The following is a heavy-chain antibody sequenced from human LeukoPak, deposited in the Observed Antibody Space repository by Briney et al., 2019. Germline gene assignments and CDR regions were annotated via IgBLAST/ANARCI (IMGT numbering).Heavy chain of an antibody. D-gene: IGHD4/OR15-4a*01. CDR2: MNSDGSSI. J-gene: IGHJ4*02. Sequence: GGSLSLSCAVPGFTFMNYWMHWVRQVPGKGLEPVSRMNSDGSSITYADAVKGRFTISRDNAKNTVYLQMNSLRVEDTAVYYCVREMPRDYGGLDYWGQGTLVTVSS. CDR3: VREMPRDYGGLDY. V-gene: IGHV3-74*01. CDR1: GFTFMNYW.